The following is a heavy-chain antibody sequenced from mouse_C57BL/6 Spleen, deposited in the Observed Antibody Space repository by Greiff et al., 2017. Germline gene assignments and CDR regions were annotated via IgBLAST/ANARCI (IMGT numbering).Heavy chain of an antibody. CDR3: ARCSSGYGDYFDY. CDR2: IHPNSGST. D-gene: IGHD3-2*02. CDR1: GYTFTSYW. V-gene: IGHV1-64*01. Sequence: VQLQQPGAELVKPGASVKLSCKASGYTFTSYWMHWVKQRPGQGLEWIGMIHPNSGSTNYNEKFKSKATLTVAKSSSTAYMQLSSLTSEDSAVYYCARCSSGYGDYFDYWGQGTTLTVSS. J-gene: IGHJ2*01.